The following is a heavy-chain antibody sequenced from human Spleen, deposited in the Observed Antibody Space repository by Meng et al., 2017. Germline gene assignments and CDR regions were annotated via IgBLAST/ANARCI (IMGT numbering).Heavy chain of an antibody. V-gene: IGHV1-18*01. CDR3: ARDQSSGPEYFQH. CDR2: ISAYNGNT. J-gene: IGHJ1*01. D-gene: IGHD3-22*01. Sequence: ASVKVSCKASGYTFTSSGISWVRQAPGQGLEWMGWISAYNGNTNYPQKLQGRVTMTTDTSTSTAYMEPRSLRSDDTAVYYCARDQSSGPEYFQHWGQGSLVTVSS. CDR1: GYTFTSSG.